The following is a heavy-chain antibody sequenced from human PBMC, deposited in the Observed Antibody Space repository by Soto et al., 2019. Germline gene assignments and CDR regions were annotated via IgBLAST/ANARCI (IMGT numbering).Heavy chain of an antibody. CDR3: ARDQVPAAPIGAFDI. Sequence: ESGGGVVQPGRSLRLSCAASGFTFSSYAMHWVRQAPGKGLEWVAVISYDGSNKYYADSVKGRFTISRDNSKNTLYLQMNSLRAEDTAVYYCARDQVPAAPIGAFDIWGQGTMVTVSS. D-gene: IGHD2-2*01. CDR2: ISYDGSNK. V-gene: IGHV3-30-3*01. J-gene: IGHJ3*02. CDR1: GFTFSSYA.